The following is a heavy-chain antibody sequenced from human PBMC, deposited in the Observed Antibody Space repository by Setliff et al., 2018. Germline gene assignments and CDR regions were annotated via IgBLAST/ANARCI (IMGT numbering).Heavy chain of an antibody. J-gene: IGHJ3*02. V-gene: IGHV3-21*01. D-gene: IGHD3-3*01. CDR1: GFTFSSYS. Sequence: SGGSLRLSCAASGFTFSSYSMNWVRQAPGKGLEWVSSISSSSSYIYYADSVKGRFTISRDNAKNSLYLQMNSLRAEDTAVYYCARDTCTIFGVVPSEAHAFDIWGQGTMVTVSS. CDR3: ARDTCTIFGVVPSEAHAFDI. CDR2: ISSSSSYI.